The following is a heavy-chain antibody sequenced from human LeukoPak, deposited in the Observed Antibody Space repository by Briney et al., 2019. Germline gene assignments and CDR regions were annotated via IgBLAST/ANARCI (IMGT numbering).Heavy chain of an antibody. CDR1: GFTFSSYA. V-gene: IGHV3-30-3*01. J-gene: IGHJ4*02. Sequence: PGRSLRLSCAASGFTFSSYAMHWVRQAPGKGLEWVAVISFDGSNKYYADSVKGRFTISRDNSKNTLYLQMNCLRAEDTAVYYCARDHRTRYSYTTYYFDYWGQGTLVTVSS. D-gene: IGHD5-18*01. CDR3: ARDHRTRYSYTTYYFDY. CDR2: ISFDGSNK.